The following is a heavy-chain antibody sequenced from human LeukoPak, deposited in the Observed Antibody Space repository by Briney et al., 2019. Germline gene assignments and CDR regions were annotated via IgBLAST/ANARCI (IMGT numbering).Heavy chain of an antibody. V-gene: IGHV3-30*04. Sequence: GGSLRLSCAVSGFTFDTYTMYWVRQAPGKGLEWVASISYDGSNKNYADAVKGRFTISRDNSNSTLYLQMNSLKAEDAAVFFCTRDSGSGGAGSFPFWGQGTLVTVSS. D-gene: IGHD3-10*01. CDR3: TRDSGSGGAGSFPF. J-gene: IGHJ4*02. CDR1: GFTFDTYT. CDR2: ISYDGSNK.